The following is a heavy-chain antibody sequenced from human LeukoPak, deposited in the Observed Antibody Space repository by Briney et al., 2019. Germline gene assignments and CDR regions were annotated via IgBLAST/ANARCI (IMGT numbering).Heavy chain of an antibody. Sequence: SETLSLTCAGYGGSFSGYYWSWIRQPPGKGLEWIGEINHSGSTNYNPSLKSRVTISVDTSKNQFSLKLSSVTAADTAVYYCARRIAAAGMYYWGQGTLVTVSS. CDR2: INHSGST. D-gene: IGHD6-13*01. CDR1: GGSFSGYY. V-gene: IGHV4-34*01. J-gene: IGHJ4*02. CDR3: ARRIAAAGMYY.